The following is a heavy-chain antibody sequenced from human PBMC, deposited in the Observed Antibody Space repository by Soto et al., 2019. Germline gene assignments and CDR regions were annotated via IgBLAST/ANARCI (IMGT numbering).Heavy chain of an antibody. Sequence: SVKVSCKASGGTFSSYAISWVRQAPGQGLEWMGGSIPIFGTANYAQKFQGRVTISVDESTSTAYMELSSLRSEDTAVYYCARGRGYSGDDHYYYFDMDVWGQGTTVTVSS. CDR3: ARGRGYSGDDHYYYFDMDV. V-gene: IGHV1-69*13. J-gene: IGHJ6*02. CDR2: SIPIFGTA. CDR1: GGTFSSYA. D-gene: IGHD5-12*01.